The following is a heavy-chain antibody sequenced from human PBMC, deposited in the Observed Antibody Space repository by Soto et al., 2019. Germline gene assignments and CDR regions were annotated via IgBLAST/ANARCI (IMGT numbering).Heavy chain of an antibody. D-gene: IGHD2-15*01. J-gene: IGHJ2*01. Sequence: QVQLVESGGGVVQPGRSLRLSCAASGFTFSSYAMHWVRQAPGKGLEWVAVISYDGSNKYYADSVKGRFTIARDNSKNTLDLKMNSMRAEDTDVYYCARGQYGSGGSGYAVGDFDLWGRGTLVTVSS. CDR2: ISYDGSNK. CDR3: ARGQYGSGGSGYAVGDFDL. V-gene: IGHV3-30-3*01. CDR1: GFTFSSYA.